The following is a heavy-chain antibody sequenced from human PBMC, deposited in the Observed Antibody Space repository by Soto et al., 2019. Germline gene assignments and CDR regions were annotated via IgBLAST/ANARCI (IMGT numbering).Heavy chain of an antibody. D-gene: IGHD6-6*01. J-gene: IGHJ4*02. V-gene: IGHV4-31*03. CDR3: ARDRVAARPRYFDY. CDR1: GGSISSGGYY. CDR2: IYYSGST. Sequence: SETLSLTCTVSGGSISSGGYYWSWIRQHPGKGLEWIGYIYYSGSTYYNPSLKSRVTISVDTSKNQFSLKLSSVTAADTAVYYCARDRVAARPRYFDYWGQGTLGTVSS.